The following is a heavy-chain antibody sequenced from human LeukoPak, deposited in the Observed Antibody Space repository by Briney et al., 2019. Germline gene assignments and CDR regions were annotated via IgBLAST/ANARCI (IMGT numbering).Heavy chain of an antibody. CDR3: AGGISETGSFVF. V-gene: IGHV4-4*07. CDR1: GGSIRSYY. Sequence: PSETLSLTCSVSGGSIRSYYWSWFRQPAGKGLEWIGRIYTSGSTNYNLSLKSRGTMSVDTSKNQFSLKLSSVTAADTAVYYCAGGISETGSFVFWGQGTLVTVSS. CDR2: IYTSGST. D-gene: IGHD6-13*01. J-gene: IGHJ4*02.